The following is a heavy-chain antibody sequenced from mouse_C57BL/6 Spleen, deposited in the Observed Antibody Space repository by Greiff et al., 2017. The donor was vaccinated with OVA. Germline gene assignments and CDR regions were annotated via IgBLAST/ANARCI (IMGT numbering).Heavy chain of an antibody. Sequence: QVQLQQSGAELMKPGASVKLSCKATGYTFTGYWIAWVKQRPGHGLEWIGEILPGSGSTNYNEKFKGKATFTADTSSNTAYMQRSSLTTEDAAIYDGARRASNLYIDYWGQGTTLTVSS. J-gene: IGHJ2*01. CDR2: ILPGSGST. CDR3: ARRASNLYIDY. D-gene: IGHD2-5*01. CDR1: GYTFTGYW. V-gene: IGHV1-9*01.